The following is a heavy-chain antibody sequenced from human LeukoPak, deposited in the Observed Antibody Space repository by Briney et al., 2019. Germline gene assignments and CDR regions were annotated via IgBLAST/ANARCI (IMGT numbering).Heavy chain of an antibody. CDR1: GGSISSYY. V-gene: IGHV4-59*01. Sequence: SETLSLTCTVSGGSISSYYWSWIRQPPGKGLEWIGYIYYSGSTNYNPSLKSRVTISVDTSKNQFSLKLSSVTAADTAVYYCAREAYSSGWDFLDYWGQGTLVTVPS. J-gene: IGHJ4*02. CDR2: IYYSGST. D-gene: IGHD6-19*01. CDR3: AREAYSSGWDFLDY.